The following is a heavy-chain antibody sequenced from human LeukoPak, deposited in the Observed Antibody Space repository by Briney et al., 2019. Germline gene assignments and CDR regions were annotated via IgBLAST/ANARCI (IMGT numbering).Heavy chain of an antibody. Sequence: GGSLRLSCAASRFTFSDNWMYWVRQAPGKGLVLISHISTDGTNTNYADSVKGRFTISRDNAKHTVYLQMNSLRAEDTAVYYCVTALGNYWGQGTLVTVSS. CDR1: RFTFSDNW. J-gene: IGHJ4*02. V-gene: IGHV3-74*01. D-gene: IGHD5-18*01. CDR2: ISTDGTNT. CDR3: VTALGNY.